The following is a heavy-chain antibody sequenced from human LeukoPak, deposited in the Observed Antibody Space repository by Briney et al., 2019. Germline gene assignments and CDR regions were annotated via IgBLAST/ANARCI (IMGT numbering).Heavy chain of an antibody. D-gene: IGHD7-27*01. J-gene: IGHJ5*02. V-gene: IGHV4-38-2*02. CDR1: GYSISSGYY. CDR2: IYHSGST. Sequence: SETLSLTCTVSGYSISSGYYWGWIRQPPGKGLEWIGSIYHSGSTYYNPSLKSRVTISVDTSKNQFSLKLSSVTAADTAVYYCARDGDYSGGFDPWGQGTLVTVSS. CDR3: ARDGDYSGGFDP.